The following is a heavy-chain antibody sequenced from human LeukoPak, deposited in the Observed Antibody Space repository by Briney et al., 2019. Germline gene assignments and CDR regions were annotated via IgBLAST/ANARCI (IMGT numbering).Heavy chain of an antibody. Sequence: SETLSLTCTVSGYSISSGYYWGWIRQSPEKGLEWIGSINHSGNTYYNPSLKSRATMSVDTSKNQLSLKLSSVTAADTAVYYCARDIRWGAYWGQGTLVSVSS. V-gene: IGHV4-38-2*02. CDR1: GYSISSGYY. D-gene: IGHD1-26*01. CDR2: INHSGNT. CDR3: ARDIRWGAY. J-gene: IGHJ4*02.